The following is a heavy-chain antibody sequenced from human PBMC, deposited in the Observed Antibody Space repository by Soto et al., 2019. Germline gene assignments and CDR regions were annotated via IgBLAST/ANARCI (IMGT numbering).Heavy chain of an antibody. Sequence: ASVTVSCKASGYTFTGYHMHRVRLAPGQGLEWMGWINPNSGGTNYAQKFQGWVTMTRDTSISTAYMELSRLRSDDTAVYYCAREGHCTGGSCYYDAFDIWGQGPMVTV. CDR1: GYTFTGYH. J-gene: IGHJ3*02. V-gene: IGHV1-2*04. CDR2: INPNSGGT. CDR3: AREGHCTGGSCYYDAFDI. D-gene: IGHD2-15*01.